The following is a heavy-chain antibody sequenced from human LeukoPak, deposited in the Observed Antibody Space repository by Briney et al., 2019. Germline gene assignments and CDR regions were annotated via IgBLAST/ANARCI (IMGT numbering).Heavy chain of an antibody. Sequence: ASVKVSCTASGYTFASYYMHWVRQAPGQGLEWMGIINPSGGSTSYAQKFQGRVAMTRDTSTSTVYMELSSLRSEDTAVYYCARADSGSYYCYWGQGTLVTVSS. D-gene: IGHD1-26*01. J-gene: IGHJ4*02. CDR3: ARADSGSYYCY. CDR2: INPSGGST. V-gene: IGHV1-46*01. CDR1: GYTFASYY.